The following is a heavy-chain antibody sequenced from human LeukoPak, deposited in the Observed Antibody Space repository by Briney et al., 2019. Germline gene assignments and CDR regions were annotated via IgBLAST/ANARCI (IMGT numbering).Heavy chain of an antibody. V-gene: IGHV4-59*01. CDR2: IYYSGST. CDR3: ARDGDLGFDP. D-gene: IGHD7-27*01. J-gene: IGHJ5*02. CDR1: GGSISSYY. Sequence: SETLSLTCTVSGGSISSYYWSWIRQPPGKGLEWIGYIYYSGSTNYNPSPKSRVTISVDTSKNQFSLKLSSVTAADTAVYYCARDGDLGFDPWGQGTLVTVSS.